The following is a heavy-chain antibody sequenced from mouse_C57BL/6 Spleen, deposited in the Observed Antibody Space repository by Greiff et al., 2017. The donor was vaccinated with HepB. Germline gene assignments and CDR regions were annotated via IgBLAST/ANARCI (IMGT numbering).Heavy chain of an antibody. CDR2: ISSGSSTI. V-gene: IGHV5-17*01. CDR3: ARRYYDYPYWYVDV. D-gene: IGHD2-4*01. Sequence: EVKVVESGGGLVKPGGSLKLSCAASGFTFSDYGMHWVRQAPEKGLEWVAYISSGSSTIYYADTVKGRFTISRDNAKNTLFLQMTSLRSEDTAMYYCARRYYDYPYWYVDVWGTGTTVTVSS. J-gene: IGHJ1*03. CDR1: GFTFSDYG.